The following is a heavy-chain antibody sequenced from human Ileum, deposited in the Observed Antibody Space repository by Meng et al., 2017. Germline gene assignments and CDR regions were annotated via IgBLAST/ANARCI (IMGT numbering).Heavy chain of an antibody. CDR2: INSDGSTT. CDR1: GFTFSSYW. Sequence: LQLVESGGNLVQPGVSLRLSCAASGFTFSSYWMHWVRQAPGKGLVWVSRINSDGSTTNYADSLKGRFTISRDNAKNTLYLQMNSLRAEDTAVYYCATGGSGYFNYWGQGTLVTVSS. D-gene: IGHD3-3*01. V-gene: IGHV3-74*01. CDR3: ATGGSGYFNY. J-gene: IGHJ4*02.